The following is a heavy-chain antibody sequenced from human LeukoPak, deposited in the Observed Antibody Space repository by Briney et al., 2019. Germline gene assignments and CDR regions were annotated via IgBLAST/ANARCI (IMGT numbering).Heavy chain of an antibody. CDR1: GFTFSSYS. D-gene: IGHD3-22*01. CDR3: ARRGYYDSSGYDY. V-gene: IGHV3-21*01. J-gene: IGHJ4*02. CDR2: ISGSSTDI. Sequence: GGSLRLSCVASGFTFSSYSMNWVRQAPGKGLEWVSSISGSSTDIYYADSVKGRFTISRDNAKNSLYLQINSLRAEDTAIYYCARRGYYDSSGYDYWGQGTLVTVSS.